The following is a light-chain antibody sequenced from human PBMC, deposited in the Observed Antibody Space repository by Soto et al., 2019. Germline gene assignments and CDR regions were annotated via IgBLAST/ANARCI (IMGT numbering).Light chain of an antibody. CDR3: SSYSSTSTPYV. J-gene: IGLJ1*01. Sequence: QSVLTQPASVSGSPGQSITISCTGTSSDVGSHNYVSWYQQHPGKAPKLIIFEVNSLPSGVSNRFSGSKSGSAASLTISGLQAEDEADYYCSSYSSTSTPYVFGGGTKVTVL. CDR2: EVN. CDR1: SSDVGSHNY. V-gene: IGLV2-14*01.